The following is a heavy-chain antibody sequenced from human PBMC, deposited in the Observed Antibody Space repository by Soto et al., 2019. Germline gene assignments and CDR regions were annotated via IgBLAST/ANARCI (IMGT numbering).Heavy chain of an antibody. V-gene: IGHV1-18*04. CDR1: VYTFTSYG. Sequence: XSVKVSCKASVYTFTSYGISWVRQAPGQGLEWMGWISSYNGNTNYAQKVQGRVTMTTDKSTSTTYMELRSLRSDDTAVYYCARGPRYCSSTSCFSGVTWFDPWGQGTLVTVSS. CDR2: ISSYNGNT. J-gene: IGHJ5*02. CDR3: ARGPRYCSSTSCFSGVTWFDP. D-gene: IGHD2-2*01.